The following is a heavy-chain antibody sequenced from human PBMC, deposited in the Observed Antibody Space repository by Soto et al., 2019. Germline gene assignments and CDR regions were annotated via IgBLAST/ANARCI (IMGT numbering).Heavy chain of an antibody. CDR3: GRDLTSNANCIDP. CDR1: GDYIHVGGYY. Sequence: SETLSLTCSVSGDYIHVGGYYWTWIRQRPGKGLEWMGYIYYTGKTYYNPSLESRLTMSVDRSKNQFSLRLTSVTAADTAVHFCGRDLTSNANCIDPWGQGTLVTVSS. J-gene: IGHJ5*02. D-gene: IGHD2-2*01. V-gene: IGHV4-30-4*01. CDR2: IYYTGKT.